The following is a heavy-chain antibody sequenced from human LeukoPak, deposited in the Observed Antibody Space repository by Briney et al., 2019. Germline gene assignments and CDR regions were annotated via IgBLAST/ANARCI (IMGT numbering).Heavy chain of an antibody. CDR1: GGSISSYY. J-gene: IGHJ5*02. Sequence: SETLSLTCTVSGGSISSYYWGWIRQPPGKGLEWIGSIYYSGSTYYNPSLKSRVTISVDTSKNQFSLKLSSVTAADTAVYYCARHRSRNYYDTPFDPWGQGTLVTVSS. CDR2: IYYSGST. CDR3: ARHRSRNYYDTPFDP. V-gene: IGHV4-39*01. D-gene: IGHD3-22*01.